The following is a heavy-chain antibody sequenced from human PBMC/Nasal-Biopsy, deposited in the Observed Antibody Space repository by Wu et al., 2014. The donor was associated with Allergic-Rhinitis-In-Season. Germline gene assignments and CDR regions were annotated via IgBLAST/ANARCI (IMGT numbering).Heavy chain of an antibody. D-gene: IGHD6-13*01. V-gene: IGHV4-59*01. CDR3: ANSGGAAGML. J-gene: IGHJ4*02. Sequence: YFHNSGTTNYNPSLKSRVTIIMETSKIRFSLNLRSVTAADTAIYYCANSGGAAGMLWGQGNLVTVSS. CDR2: FHNSGTT.